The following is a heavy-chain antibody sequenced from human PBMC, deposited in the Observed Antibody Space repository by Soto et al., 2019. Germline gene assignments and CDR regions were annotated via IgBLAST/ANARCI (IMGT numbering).Heavy chain of an antibody. CDR1: GFTFSDYY. Sequence: PGGSLRLSCAASGFTFSDYYMTWIRQAPGKGLEWVSYISGSGGIIYYTDSVKGRFTISRDNAKNLLFLQMDSLRAEDTAMYYCARDRMYSSTWYSYWGQGTLVTVS. CDR2: ISGSGGII. J-gene: IGHJ4*02. V-gene: IGHV3-11*01. D-gene: IGHD6-13*01. CDR3: ARDRMYSSTWYSY.